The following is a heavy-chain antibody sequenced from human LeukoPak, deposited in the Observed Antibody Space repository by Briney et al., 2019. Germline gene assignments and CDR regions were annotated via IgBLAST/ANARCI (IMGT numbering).Heavy chain of an antibody. V-gene: IGHV1-2*02. Sequence: ASVKVSCKASGYTFTGYYMHWVRQAPGQGLEWMGWINPNSGGTNYAQKFQGRDTMTRDTSISTAYMELSRLRSDDTAVYYCARSHCGGDCYNYMDVWGKGTTVTISS. CDR2: INPNSGGT. CDR3: ARSHCGGDCYNYMDV. J-gene: IGHJ6*03. CDR1: GYTFTGYY. D-gene: IGHD2-21*02.